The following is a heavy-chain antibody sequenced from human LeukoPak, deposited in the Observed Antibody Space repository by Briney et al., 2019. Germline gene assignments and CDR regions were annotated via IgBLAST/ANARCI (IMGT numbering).Heavy chain of an antibody. D-gene: IGHD6-19*01. CDR2: IYPGDSDT. CDR1: GYSFTSYW. V-gene: IGHV5-51*01. J-gene: IGHJ4*02. Sequence: GESLKISCKGSGYSFTSYWIGWVRQLPGKGLEWMGIIYPGDSDTRYSPSFQGQVTISADKSISTAYLQWSSLKASDTAMYYCARLGSEKVAGTFGGVDYWGQGTLVTVSS. CDR3: ARLGSEKVAGTFGGVDY.